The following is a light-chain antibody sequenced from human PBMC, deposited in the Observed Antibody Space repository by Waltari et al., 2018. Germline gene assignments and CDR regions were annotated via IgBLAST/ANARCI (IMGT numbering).Light chain of an antibody. V-gene: IGKV3-20*01. Sequence: EIVLTQSPGTLPLSPGERATLSCRASQRVSRTLAWYQQKPGQAPRLLIYGASTRATGSPERFSGGGSGTDFSLTISRLEPEDFAVYYCQHYVRLPVTFGQGTKVEIK. CDR1: QRVSRT. CDR3: QHYVRLPVT. CDR2: GAS. J-gene: IGKJ1*01.